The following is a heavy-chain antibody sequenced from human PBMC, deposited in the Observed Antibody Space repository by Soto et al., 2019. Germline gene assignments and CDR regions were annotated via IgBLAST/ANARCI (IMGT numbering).Heavy chain of an antibody. V-gene: IGHV3-11*01. D-gene: IGHD2-2*01. CDR1: GFTFSDYY. CDR2: ISSSGSTI. CDR3: ARERENDIVVVPAAVFDY. Sequence: GGSLRLSCAACGFTFSDYYMSWIRQAPGKGLEWVSYISSSGSTIYYADSVKGRFTISRDNAKNSLYLQMNSLRAEDTAVYYCARERENDIVVVPAAVFDYCGQGTLVTVSS. J-gene: IGHJ4*02.